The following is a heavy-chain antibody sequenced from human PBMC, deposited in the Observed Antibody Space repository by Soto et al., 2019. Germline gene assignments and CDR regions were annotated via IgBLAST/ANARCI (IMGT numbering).Heavy chain of an antibody. V-gene: IGHV3-23*01. D-gene: IGHD2-15*01. CDR2: ISGSAYST. CDR1: GLTFSPYA. CDR3: AKDKGYCSGACCLRGFDY. Sequence: PWGSLRLSCAASGLTFSPYAMNWVRQAPGKGLEWISGISGSAYSTNDEASVKGRFTISRDNSMNTLYLQMNSLRVEDTALYYCAKDKGYCSGACCLRGFDYWGQGTLVTVSS. J-gene: IGHJ4*02.